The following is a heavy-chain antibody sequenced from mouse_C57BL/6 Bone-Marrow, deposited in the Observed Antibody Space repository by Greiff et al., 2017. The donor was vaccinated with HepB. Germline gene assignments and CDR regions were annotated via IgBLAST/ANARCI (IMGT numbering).Heavy chain of an antibody. Sequence: VQLQQSGAELVRPGASVKLSCTASGFNIKDDYMHWVKQRPEQGLEWIGWIDPENGDTEYASKFQGKATITAAPSSNTAYLQLSSLTSEDTAVYYCTLYGNYEGWYVDVWGTGTTVTVSS. CDR2: IDPENGDT. CDR3: TLYGNYEGWYVDV. CDR1: GFNIKDDY. J-gene: IGHJ1*03. D-gene: IGHD2-1*01. V-gene: IGHV14-4*01.